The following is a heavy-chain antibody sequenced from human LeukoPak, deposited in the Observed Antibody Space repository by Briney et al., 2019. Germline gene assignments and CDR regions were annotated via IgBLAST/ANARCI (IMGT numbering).Heavy chain of an antibody. V-gene: IGHV3-30*02. CDR3: AKDLGEYSSSSLTL. CDR1: GFTFSSYG. Sequence: PGGSLRLSCAASGFTFSSYGMHWVRQAPGKGLEWVAFIRYDGSNKYYADSVKGRFTISRDNSKNTLYLQMNSLRAEDTAVYYCAKDLGEYSSSSLTLWGQGTLVTVSS. J-gene: IGHJ4*02. D-gene: IGHD6-6*01. CDR2: IRYDGSNK.